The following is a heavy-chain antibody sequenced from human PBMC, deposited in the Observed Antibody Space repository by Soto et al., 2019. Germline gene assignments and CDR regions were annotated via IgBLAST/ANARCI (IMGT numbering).Heavy chain of an antibody. D-gene: IGHD3-16*02. V-gene: IGHV5-51*01. J-gene: IGHJ4*02. CDR3: ARRRNFGREYVWGSYRYTGGYFDY. CDR2: IYPGDSDT. CDR1: GYSFTSYW. Sequence: EVQLVQSGAEVKKPGESLKISCKGSGYSFTSYWIGWVRQMPGKGLEWMGIIYPGDSDTRYSPSFQGQDTISADKSISTAYLQWSSLKASDTAMYYCARRRNFGREYVWGSYRYTGGYFDYWGQGTLVTVSS.